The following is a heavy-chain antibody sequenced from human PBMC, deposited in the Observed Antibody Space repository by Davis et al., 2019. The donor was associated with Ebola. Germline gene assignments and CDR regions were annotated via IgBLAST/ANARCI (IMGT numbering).Heavy chain of an antibody. V-gene: IGHV4-61*01. CDR3: ARARRSGYDSVY. Sequence: MPSETLSLTCTVSGGSVSSGSYYWSWIRQPPGKGLEWIGYTHYSEITNYNPHLKSRVTISVETSKNQFSLKLSSVTAADTAVYYCARARRSGYDSVYWGQGTLVTVSS. J-gene: IGHJ4*02. CDR1: GGSVSSGSYY. CDR2: THYSEIT. D-gene: IGHD5-12*01.